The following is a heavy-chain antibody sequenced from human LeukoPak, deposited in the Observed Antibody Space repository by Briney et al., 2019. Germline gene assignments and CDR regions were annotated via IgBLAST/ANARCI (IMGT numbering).Heavy chain of an antibody. D-gene: IGHD3-22*01. Sequence: SETLSLTCTVSGGSISSSSYYWGWIRQPPGKGLEWIGSIYYSGSTYYNPSLKSRVTISVDTSKNQFSLKLSSVTAADTAVYYCARDPPHYYDSSGYPDYWGQGTLVTVSS. CDR1: GGSISSSSYY. V-gene: IGHV4-39*07. CDR3: ARDPPHYYDSSGYPDY. CDR2: IYYSGST. J-gene: IGHJ4*02.